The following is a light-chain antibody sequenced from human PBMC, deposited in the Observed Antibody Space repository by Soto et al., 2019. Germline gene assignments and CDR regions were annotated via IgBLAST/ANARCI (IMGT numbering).Light chain of an antibody. CDR3: QQYSSYPWT. J-gene: IGKJ1*01. CDR2: KAS. Sequence: DIQMTQSPSTLSASVGDRVTITCRASQSISSWLAWYQQKPGKDPKLLIYKASSLESGVPSRFSGYGAWTEFTLTISILQPDGFATYYCQQYSSYPWTFGQGNKVEIK. CDR1: QSISSW. V-gene: IGKV1-5*03.